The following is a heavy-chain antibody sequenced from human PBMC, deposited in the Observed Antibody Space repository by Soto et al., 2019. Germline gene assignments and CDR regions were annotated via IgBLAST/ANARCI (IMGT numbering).Heavy chain of an antibody. Sequence: EVQLLESGGGFVQPGGSLRLSCAASGLTFRAFSMSWVRQPPGKGLEWVSGISGSGGSTYYADSVKGRFTISRDSSSNTLYLQMSSLRAEDTAVYYCAKSRGDSWYLYYYDYWGQGTLVTVSS. CDR1: GLTFRAFS. V-gene: IGHV3-23*01. J-gene: IGHJ4*02. D-gene: IGHD5-12*01. CDR2: ISGSGGST. CDR3: AKSRGDSWYLYYYDY.